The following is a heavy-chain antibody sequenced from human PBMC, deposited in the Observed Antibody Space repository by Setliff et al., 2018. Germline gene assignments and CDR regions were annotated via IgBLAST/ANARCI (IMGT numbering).Heavy chain of an antibody. Sequence: VGSLRLSCAASGFTFSTYWMSWVRQAPGKGLEWVANIKQDGSEKYYVDSVKGRFTISRDNAKNSLYLQMNSLRAEDTAVYYCVRGGEGRDDSNSGSWGQGTLVTVSS. CDR1: GFTFSTYW. V-gene: IGHV3-7*01. J-gene: IGHJ5*02. D-gene: IGHD2-21*02. CDR3: VRGGEGRDDSNSGS. CDR2: IKQDGSEK.